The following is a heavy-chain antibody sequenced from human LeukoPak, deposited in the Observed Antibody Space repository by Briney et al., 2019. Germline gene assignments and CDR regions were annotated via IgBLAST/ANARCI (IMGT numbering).Heavy chain of an antibody. Sequence: ASVKVSCKASGYTFTSYGISWVRQAPGQGLELMGWISAYNGNTNYAQKLQGRVTMTTDTSTSTAYMELRSLRSDDTAVYYCARVPQARGVLWYSSSWYYFDYWGQGTLVTVSS. CDR3: ARVPQARGVLWYSSSWYYFDY. J-gene: IGHJ4*02. CDR2: ISAYNGNT. CDR1: GYTFTSYG. V-gene: IGHV1-18*01. D-gene: IGHD6-13*01.